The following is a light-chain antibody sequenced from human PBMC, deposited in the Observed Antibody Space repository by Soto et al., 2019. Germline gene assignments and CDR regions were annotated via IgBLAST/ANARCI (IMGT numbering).Light chain of an antibody. V-gene: IGKV2-28*01. J-gene: IGKJ4*01. CDR1: ESLLYTNGPNS. Sequence: DLVMTQSPLSLPVTLGEPASISCRSSESLLYTNGPNSVDWYLQKPGQSPQLLIYLASKLASGVDDRFSVRGSGTEFTLEISRVEAEDVGIYYFMQALQTPLTFGGGTKVEIK. CDR2: LAS. CDR3: MQALQTPLT.